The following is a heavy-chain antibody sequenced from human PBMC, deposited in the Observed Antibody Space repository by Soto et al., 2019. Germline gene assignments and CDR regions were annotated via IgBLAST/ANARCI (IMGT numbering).Heavy chain of an antibody. V-gene: IGHV1-3*04. CDR1: GYTFSSFP. D-gene: IGHD3-10*01. CDR3: ARDPEGSGRNWFDP. J-gene: IGHJ5*02. Sequence: ASVKVSCKASGYTFSSFPIHWVRQAPGQRLEWMGWIHTGNGDTKYSQKFQGRVTITRDTSASTAYMELSSLTSEDTAVYYCARDPEGSGRNWFDPWGRGTLVTVSS. CDR2: IHTGNGDT.